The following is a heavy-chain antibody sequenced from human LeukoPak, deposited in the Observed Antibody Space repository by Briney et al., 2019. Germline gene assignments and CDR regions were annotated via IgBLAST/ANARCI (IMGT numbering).Heavy chain of an antibody. CDR2: IYHSGST. D-gene: IGHD3-22*01. Sequence: SETLSLTCAVSGGSISSSNWWSWVRPPPGKGLEWIGEIYHSGSTNYNPSLKSRVTISVDKSKNQFSLKPSSVTAADTAVYYCARQYYDSSGLDYWGQGTLVTVSS. CDR3: ARQYYDSSGLDY. CDR1: GGSISSSNW. V-gene: IGHV4-4*02. J-gene: IGHJ4*02.